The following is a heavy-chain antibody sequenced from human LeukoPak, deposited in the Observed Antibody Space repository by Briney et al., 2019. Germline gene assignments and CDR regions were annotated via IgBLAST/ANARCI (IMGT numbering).Heavy chain of an antibody. D-gene: IGHD3-16*01. J-gene: IGHJ6*04. CDR3: AKEGGIGGYYYGMDV. Sequence: QPGGSLRLSCAASGFTFSSYGMHWVRQAPGKGLEWVAVISYDGTNKYYADSVKGRFTISRDNSKNTVYLQTNSLRAEDTAVYYCAKEGGIGGYYYGMDVWGKGTTVTVSS. CDR2: ISYDGTNK. V-gene: IGHV3-30*18. CDR1: GFTFSSYG.